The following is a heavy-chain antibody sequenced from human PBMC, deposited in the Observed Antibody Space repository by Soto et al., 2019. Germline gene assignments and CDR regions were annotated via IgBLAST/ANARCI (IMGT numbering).Heavy chain of an antibody. V-gene: IGHV3-23*01. D-gene: IGHD6-19*01. CDR1: GFTFSSYA. CDR2: ISGSGGST. Sequence: PGGSLRLSCAASGFTFSSYAMSWVRQAPGKGLEWVSAISGSGGSTYYADSVKGRFTISRDNSKNTLYLQMNSLRAEDTAVYYCAKDLGGIAVAPTPTYYFDYWGQGTLVTVSS. CDR3: AKDLGGIAVAPTPTYYFDY. J-gene: IGHJ4*02.